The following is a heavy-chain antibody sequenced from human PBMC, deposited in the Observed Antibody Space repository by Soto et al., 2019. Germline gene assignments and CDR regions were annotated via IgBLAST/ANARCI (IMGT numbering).Heavy chain of an antibody. D-gene: IGHD2-15*01. CDR3: AKGSDIVVVSPFDY. CDR2: ISGSGGST. Sequence: GGSLRLSCAASGFTFSSYAMSWVRQAPGKGLEWVSAISGSGGSTYYADSVKGRFTISRDNSKNTLYLQMNSLRAEDTTVYYCAKGSDIVVVSPFDYWGQGTLVTVSS. V-gene: IGHV3-23*01. CDR1: GFTFSSYA. J-gene: IGHJ4*02.